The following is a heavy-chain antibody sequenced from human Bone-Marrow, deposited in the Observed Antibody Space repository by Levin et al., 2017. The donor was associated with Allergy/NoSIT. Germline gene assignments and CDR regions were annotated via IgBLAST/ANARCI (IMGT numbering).Heavy chain of an antibody. J-gene: IGHJ4*02. CDR3: ARTYYYYVWGSYRYLYYFDY. D-gene: IGHD3-16*02. CDR1: GGSISSSY. V-gene: IGHV4-59*08. CDR2: IYYSGST. Sequence: SQTLSLTCNVSGGSISSSYWSWIRQPPGKGLEWNGYIYYSGSTNYNPSLKSRVTISVDTSKNQFSLKLSSVTAADTAVYYCARTYYYYVWGSYRYLYYFDYWGQGTLVTVSS.